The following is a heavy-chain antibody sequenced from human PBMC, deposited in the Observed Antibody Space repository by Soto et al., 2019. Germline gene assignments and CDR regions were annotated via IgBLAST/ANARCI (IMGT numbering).Heavy chain of an antibody. CDR1: GFTFSSYA. Sequence: EVQLLESGGGLVQPGGSLRLSCAASGFTFSSYAMSWVRQAPGKGLEWVSAISGSGGSTYYADSVKGRFTISRDNSKNTLYLQMNSLRAEDTAVYYCAKDLLKAHDYGDYFDYWGQGTLVTVSS. J-gene: IGHJ4*02. V-gene: IGHV3-23*01. D-gene: IGHD4-17*01. CDR3: AKDLLKAHDYGDYFDY. CDR2: ISGSGGST.